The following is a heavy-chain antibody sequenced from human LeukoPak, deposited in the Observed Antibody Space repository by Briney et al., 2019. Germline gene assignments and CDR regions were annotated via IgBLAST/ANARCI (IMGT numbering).Heavy chain of an antibody. V-gene: IGHV1-18*01. Sequence: GASVKVSCKASGYTFTSYGVNWVRQAPGQGLEWMGWISTYNGNTNYAQKLQGRVTMTTDTSTSTAYMELRSLRSDDTAVYYCARGGFGDLLSFFDYWGQGSLVTVSS. J-gene: IGHJ4*02. D-gene: IGHD3-10*01. CDR2: ISTYNGNT. CDR1: GYTFTSYG. CDR3: ARGGFGDLLSFFDY.